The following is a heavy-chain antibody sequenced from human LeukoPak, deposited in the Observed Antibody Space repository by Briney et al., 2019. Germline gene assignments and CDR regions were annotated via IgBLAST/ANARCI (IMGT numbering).Heavy chain of an antibody. J-gene: IGHJ4*02. CDR3: ARAQIDNYDYVCGSYRPNHFDY. Sequence: SGTLSLTCAVSGGSISSSNWWSWVRQPPGKGLEWIGEIYHSGSTNYNPSLKSRVTISVDKSKNQFSLKLSSVTAADTAVYYCARAQIDNYDYVCGSYRPNHFDYWGQGTLVTVSS. CDR2: IYHSGST. D-gene: IGHD3-16*02. V-gene: IGHV4-4*02. CDR1: GGSISSSNW.